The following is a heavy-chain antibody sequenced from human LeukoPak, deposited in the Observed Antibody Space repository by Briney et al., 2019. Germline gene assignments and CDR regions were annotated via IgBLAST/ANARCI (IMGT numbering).Heavy chain of an antibody. Sequence: ASVTVSCKASGYTFTGHYMHWVRQAPGQGLEWMGWINPNSGGTNYAQKFQGRVTMTRDTSISTAYMELSRLRSDDTAVYYCARGLTMVRGPYRDYWGQGTLVTVSS. D-gene: IGHD3-10*01. V-gene: IGHV1-2*02. CDR3: ARGLTMVRGPYRDY. J-gene: IGHJ4*02. CDR1: GYTFTGHY. CDR2: INPNSGGT.